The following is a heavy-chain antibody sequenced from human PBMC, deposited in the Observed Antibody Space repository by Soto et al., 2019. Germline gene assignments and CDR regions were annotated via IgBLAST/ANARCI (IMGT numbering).Heavy chain of an antibody. CDR3: ARQNQPQAGDYYYFGMDV. CDR1: GFTFKNFA. V-gene: IGHV3-30-3*01. CDR2: ISYDGTNK. D-gene: IGHD3-3*01. Sequence: QVQLVESGGGVVHPGGSLRLSCAASGFTFKNFALTWVRQAPGKGLEWVTVISYDGTNKFYAESVKGRFTISIDSSKDTMYLQTDSLRVEDTAVYYCARQNQPQAGDYYYFGMDVWGLGTTVTVSS. J-gene: IGHJ6*02.